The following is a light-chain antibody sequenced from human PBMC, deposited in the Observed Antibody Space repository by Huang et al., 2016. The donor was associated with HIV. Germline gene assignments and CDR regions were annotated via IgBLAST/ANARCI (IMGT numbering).Light chain of an antibody. CDR2: DAA. CDR3: QQRINWPFT. Sequence: ETVLTQSPATLSLSPGERATLSCRARQTISSYLTWFQQKPGHAPRLLIYDAANRATGIPARFSGSGSGTDFTRTISSLEPEDFAVYYCQQRINWPFTFGPGTKVDIK. V-gene: IGKV3-11*01. CDR1: QTISSY. J-gene: IGKJ3*01.